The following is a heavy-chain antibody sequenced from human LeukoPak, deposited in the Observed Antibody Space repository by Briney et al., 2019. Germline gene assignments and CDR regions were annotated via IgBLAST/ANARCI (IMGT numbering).Heavy chain of an antibody. D-gene: IGHD5-18*01. J-gene: IGHJ4*02. V-gene: IGHV3-9*01. Sequence: GGSLRLSCAASGFTFDDYAMHWVRQAPGKGLEWVSGISWNSGSIGYADSVKGRFTISRDNAKNSLYLQMNSLRTEDTALYYCAKDYTAMVRGPDYWGQGTLVTVSS. CDR1: GFTFDDYA. CDR2: ISWNSGSI. CDR3: AKDYTAMVRGPDY.